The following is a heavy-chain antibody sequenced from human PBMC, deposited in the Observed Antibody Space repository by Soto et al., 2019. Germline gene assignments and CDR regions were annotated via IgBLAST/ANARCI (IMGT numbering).Heavy chain of an antibody. CDR2: IHYGGNA. CDR3: ARENETLDL. V-gene: IGHV4-39*02. CDR1: DGSVSSYKLF. J-gene: IGHJ6*04. Sequence: PSATLSLCYTACDGSVSSYKLFLRRVRQPPGKGLEWIASIHYGGNAYYSPSLTTRVTISRDTSKNRVALELTSVTAADTAVYYCARENETLDLWGKGTTVTVSS. D-gene: IGHD3-9*01.